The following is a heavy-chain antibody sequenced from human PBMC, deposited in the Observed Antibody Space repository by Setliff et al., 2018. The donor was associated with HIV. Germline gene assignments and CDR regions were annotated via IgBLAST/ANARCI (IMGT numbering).Heavy chain of an antibody. Sequence: GGSLSLSCAASGFTFDEYTMHWVRQAPGKGLEWVSLISWDGGSTYYADSVKGRFTVSRDNSKNSLYLQMNSLRTEDTALYYCVKGITGFYSGSYNIGGMDVWGKGTTVTVSS. D-gene: IGHD1-26*01. CDR3: VKGITGFYSGSYNIGGMDV. CDR1: GFTFDEYT. CDR2: ISWDGGST. J-gene: IGHJ6*03. V-gene: IGHV3-43*01.